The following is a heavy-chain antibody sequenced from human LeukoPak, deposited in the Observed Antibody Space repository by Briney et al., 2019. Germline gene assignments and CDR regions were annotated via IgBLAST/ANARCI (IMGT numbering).Heavy chain of an antibody. CDR1: GFTFSNYN. J-gene: IGHJ3*02. Sequence: PGGSLRLSCTASGFTFSNYNMNWVRQAPGKGLEWVSHISSSSVTIYYADSVKGRFTISRDNAKNSLYLQMNSLRAEDTAVYYCARDPYCDFWSGYYGAFDIWGQGTMVTVSS. V-gene: IGHV3-48*04. CDR3: ARDPYCDFWSGYYGAFDI. CDR2: ISSSSVTI. D-gene: IGHD3-3*01.